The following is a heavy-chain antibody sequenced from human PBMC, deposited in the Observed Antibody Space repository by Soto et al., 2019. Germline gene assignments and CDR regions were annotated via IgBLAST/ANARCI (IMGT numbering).Heavy chain of an antibody. V-gene: IGHV4-34*01. Sequence: SETLSLTCAVYNGSLSGYFWNWIRQSPDKGLEWIGEIDQNGFTRYNPSLRSRVTTSVDTSKNQFSLRLTSVTAADTAVYYCARVRDWFDSWGPGTLVTVSS. CDR3: ARVRDWFDS. CDR1: NGSLSGYF. CDR2: IDQNGFT. J-gene: IGHJ5*01.